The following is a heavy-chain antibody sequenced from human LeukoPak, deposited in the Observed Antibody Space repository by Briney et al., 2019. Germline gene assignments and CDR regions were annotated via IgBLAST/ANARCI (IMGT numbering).Heavy chain of an antibody. V-gene: IGHV1-46*01. D-gene: IGHD3-22*01. CDR3: ARGYYDSSDFEYLQH. CDR1: GYTFTNYY. CDR2: INPSGGRT. J-gene: IGHJ1*01. Sequence: ASVKVSCKASGYTFTNYYIHWVRQGPGQGLEWMGIINPSGGRTSYAQKFQGRVTMTRDMSTSTVYMELSRLRSDDTAVFYCARGYYDSSDFEYLQHWGQGTLVTVSS.